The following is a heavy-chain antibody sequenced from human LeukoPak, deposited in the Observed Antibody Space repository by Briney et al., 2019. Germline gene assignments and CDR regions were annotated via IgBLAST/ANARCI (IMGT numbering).Heavy chain of an antibody. Sequence: ASVNVSCKSSGYTFTSYGIGWVRQAPAQGLEWMGWISTYNGKRNYAQKFQDRVTMTTDTSTSTAYMELRSLRSDDTAIYHCAKNYYYDNTGYWGAFDIWGQGTMVTVSS. CDR1: GYTFTSYG. J-gene: IGHJ3*02. D-gene: IGHD3-22*01. CDR3: AKNYYYDNTGYWGAFDI. V-gene: IGHV1-18*01. CDR2: ISTYNGKR.